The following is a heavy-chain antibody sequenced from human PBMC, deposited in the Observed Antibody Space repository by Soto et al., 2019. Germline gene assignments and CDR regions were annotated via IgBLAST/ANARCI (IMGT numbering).Heavy chain of an antibody. CDR1: GFTFSDHY. D-gene: IGHD1-26*01. J-gene: IGHJ4*02. CDR2: IRNKANSYHT. Sequence: EVQLVESGGGLVQPGGSLRLSCAASGFTFSDHYMEWVRQAPGKGLEWVGRIRNKANSYHTEYAASVKGRFTISRDDSRNSLYLQMNSLKTEDTAVLYCARYSGSYSRGLDYWGQGTPVIVSS. V-gene: IGHV3-72*01. CDR3: ARYSGSYSRGLDY.